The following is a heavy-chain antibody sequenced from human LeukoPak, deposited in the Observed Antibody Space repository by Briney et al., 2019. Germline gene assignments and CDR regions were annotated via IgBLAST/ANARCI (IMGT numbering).Heavy chain of an antibody. J-gene: IGHJ6*02. D-gene: IGHD6-13*01. Sequence: NTSETLSLTCTVSGGSISSGGYYWSWIRQHPGKGLEWIGYIYYSGSTYYNPSLKSRVTISVDTSKNQFSLRLSSVTAADTAVYYCARERAPGGEQQLVQVYYYGMDVWGQGTTVTVSS. CDR1: GGSISSGGYY. CDR3: ARERAPGGEQQLVQVYYYGMDV. V-gene: IGHV4-31*03. CDR2: IYYSGST.